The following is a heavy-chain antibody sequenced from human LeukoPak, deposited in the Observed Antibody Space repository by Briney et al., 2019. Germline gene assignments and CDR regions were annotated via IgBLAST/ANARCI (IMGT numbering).Heavy chain of an antibody. V-gene: IGHV4-59*01. Sequence: PSETLSLTCTVSGGSISSYYWSWIRQPPGKGLEWIGYIYYSGSTNYNPSLKSRVTISVDTSKNQFSLKLSSVTAADTAVYYCASEGMATTHYFDYWGQGTLVTVSS. CDR3: ASEGMATTHYFDY. CDR2: IYYSGST. D-gene: IGHD5-24*01. CDR1: GGSISSYY. J-gene: IGHJ4*02.